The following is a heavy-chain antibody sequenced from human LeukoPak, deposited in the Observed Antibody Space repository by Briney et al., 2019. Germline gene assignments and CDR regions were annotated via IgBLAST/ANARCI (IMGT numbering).Heavy chain of an antibody. Sequence: ASVKVSCKTSGYTFTSYAMNWVRQAPGQGLEWMGWINTYTGNPTYAQGFTGRFVFSLDTSVSTAYLQISSLKAEDTAVYYCARWDYDSSGYALYYFDYWGQGTLVTVSS. D-gene: IGHD3-22*01. CDR1: GYTFTSYA. J-gene: IGHJ4*02. V-gene: IGHV7-4-1*02. CDR3: ARWDYDSSGYALYYFDY. CDR2: INTYTGNP.